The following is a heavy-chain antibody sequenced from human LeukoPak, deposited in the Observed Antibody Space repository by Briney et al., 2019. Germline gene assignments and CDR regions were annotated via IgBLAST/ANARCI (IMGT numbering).Heavy chain of an antibody. V-gene: IGHV4-31*03. CDR2: IYYSGST. D-gene: IGHD5-12*01. CDR3: AREIPEEYSGYDYRAFDI. CDR1: GGSISSGGYY. J-gene: IGHJ3*02. Sequence: PSQTLSLTCTVSGGSISSGGYYWSWIRQHPGKGLEWIGYIYYSGSTYYNPSLKSRVTISVDTSKNQFSLKLSSVTAADTAVYYCAREIPEEYSGYDYRAFDIWGQGTMVTVSS.